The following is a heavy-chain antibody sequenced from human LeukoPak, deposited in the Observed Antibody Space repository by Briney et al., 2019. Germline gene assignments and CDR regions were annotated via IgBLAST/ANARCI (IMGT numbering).Heavy chain of an antibody. CDR1: GFTFSSYD. V-gene: IGHV3-23*01. D-gene: IGHD5-24*01. CDR2: ISGSGGST. Sequence: GGSLRLSCAASGFTFSSYDMSWVRQAPGQGLERVSAISGSGGSTSYADSVKGRFTISRDNSKNTLYLQMNSLRAEDTAVYYCAKREEMATNPNDCWGQGTLVTVSS. J-gene: IGHJ4*02. CDR3: AKREEMATNPNDC.